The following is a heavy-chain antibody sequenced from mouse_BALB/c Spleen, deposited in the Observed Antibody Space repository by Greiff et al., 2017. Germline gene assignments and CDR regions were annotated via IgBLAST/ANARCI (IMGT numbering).Heavy chain of an antibody. CDR2: ISSGGSYT. Sequence: DVMLVESGGDLVKPGGSLKLSCAASGFTFSSYGMSWVRQTPDKRLEWVATISSGGSYTYYPDSVKGRFTISRDNAKNTLYLQMSSLKSEDTAMYYCARLGYAMDYWGQGTSVTVSS. J-gene: IGHJ4*01. CDR3: ARLGYAMDY. CDR1: GFTFSSYG. V-gene: IGHV5-6*02.